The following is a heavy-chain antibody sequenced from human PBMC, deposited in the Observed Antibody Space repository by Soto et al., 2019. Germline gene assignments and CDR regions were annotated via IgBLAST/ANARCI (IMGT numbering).Heavy chain of an antibody. CDR3: ARSHQWTPLLRGGMDV. V-gene: IGHV3-21*01. CDR1: GFTFSSFS. CDR2: ISFSSSNI. D-gene: IGHD6-19*01. J-gene: IGHJ6*02. Sequence: EVSLVESGGGLVKPGGSLRLSCAASGFTFSSFSMNWVRQAPGKGLEWVASISFSSSNIYHADSLKGRFTISRDNAQNSLYLQRNSLRAEDTDVYYCARSHQWTPLLRGGMDVWGRGTTVIVAS.